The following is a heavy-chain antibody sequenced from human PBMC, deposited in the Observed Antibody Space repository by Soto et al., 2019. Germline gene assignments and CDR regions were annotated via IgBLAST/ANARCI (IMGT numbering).Heavy chain of an antibody. J-gene: IGHJ4*02. D-gene: IGHD6-19*01. CDR3: ARTPYSGGVSDY. Sequence: EVQLVESGGGLVQPGGSLRLSCAASGFSLSTYSMNWVRQAPGKGLEWLSYISSGGSSIQYADSGKGRFSISRDNAKNLLYLQMDSRRDADTAVYYCARTPYSGGVSDYWGQGTLVSVSS. CDR2: ISSGGSSI. CDR1: GFSLSTYS. V-gene: IGHV3-48*02.